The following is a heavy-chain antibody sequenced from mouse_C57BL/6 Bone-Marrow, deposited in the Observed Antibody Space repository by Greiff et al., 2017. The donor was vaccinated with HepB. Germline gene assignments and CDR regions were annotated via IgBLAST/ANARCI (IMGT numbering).Heavy chain of an antibody. CDR2: SRNKANDYTT. Sequence: EVKVVESGGGLVQSGRSLRLSCATSGFTFSDFYMEWVRQAPGKGLEWIAASRNKANDYTTEYSASVKGRFIVSRDTSQSILYLQMNALRAEDTAIYYCARDAWHYCNPYYAMDYWGQGTSVTVSS. CDR3: ARDAWHYCNPYYAMDY. D-gene: IGHD2-1*01. CDR1: GFTFSDFY. J-gene: IGHJ4*01. V-gene: IGHV7-1*01.